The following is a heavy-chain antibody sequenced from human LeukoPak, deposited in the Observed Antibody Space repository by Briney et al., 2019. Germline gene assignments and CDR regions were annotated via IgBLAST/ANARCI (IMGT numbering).Heavy chain of an antibody. Sequence: SVKVSCKASGYTFTSYGISWVRQAPGQGLEWMGWISAYNGNTNYAQKLQGRVTMTTDTSTSTAYMELRSLRSDDTAVYYCARDLSMVRGVNYYYYYMDVWGKGTTVTVSS. CDR3: ARDLSMVRGVNYYYYYMDV. V-gene: IGHV1-18*01. D-gene: IGHD3-10*01. CDR2: ISAYNGNT. CDR1: GYTFTSYG. J-gene: IGHJ6*03.